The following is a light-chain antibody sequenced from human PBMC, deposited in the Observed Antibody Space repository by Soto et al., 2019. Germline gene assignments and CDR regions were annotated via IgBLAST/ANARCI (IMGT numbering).Light chain of an antibody. J-gene: IGLJ1*01. V-gene: IGLV2-14*01. CDR1: NSDVGGYNY. CDR2: EVF. Sequence: QSALTQPASVSGSPGQSITIPCTGTNSDVGGYNYVSWYQHHPGKPPKLMTYEVFNRPSGVSSSFSGSKSGSTASLTLSGLQAEDEADYYCSSYTTTNTLYVFGTGTKVTVL. CDR3: SSYTTTNTLYV.